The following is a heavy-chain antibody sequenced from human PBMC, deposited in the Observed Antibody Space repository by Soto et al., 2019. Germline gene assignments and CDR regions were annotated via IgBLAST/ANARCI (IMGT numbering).Heavy chain of an antibody. CDR1: GFTFSSYG. V-gene: IGHV3-33*06. J-gene: IGHJ4*02. Sequence: GGSLRLSCAASGFTFSSYGMHWVRQAPGKGLEWVAVIWYDGSNKYYADSVKGRFTISRDNSKNTLYLQMNSLRAEDTAVYYCAKDGYSSSWVFDYWGQGTLVTVSS. CDR2: IWYDGSNK. CDR3: AKDGYSSSWVFDY. D-gene: IGHD6-13*01.